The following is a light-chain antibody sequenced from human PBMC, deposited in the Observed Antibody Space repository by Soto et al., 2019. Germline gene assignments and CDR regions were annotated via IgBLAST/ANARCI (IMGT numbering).Light chain of an antibody. CDR2: KAS. Sequence: DIQMTQSPSTLSASVGDRVTITCRASQSISSWLAWYQQKPGKAPKLLSYKASSLKSGVPSRFSGSGSGTEFTLTSSSLQPDDFATYYCQQYNSYWTFGQGTKVEIK. V-gene: IGKV1-5*03. CDR1: QSISSW. J-gene: IGKJ1*01. CDR3: QQYNSYWT.